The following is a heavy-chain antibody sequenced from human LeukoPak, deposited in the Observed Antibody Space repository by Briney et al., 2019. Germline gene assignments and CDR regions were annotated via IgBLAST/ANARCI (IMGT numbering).Heavy chain of an antibody. CDR1: DGSISSSSYY. V-gene: IGHV4-39*07. CDR2: IYYSGST. Sequence: SETLSLTCTVSDGSISSSSYYWGWIRQPPGKGLEWIGSIYYSGSTYYNPSLKSRVTISVDTSKNQFSLKLSSVSAADTAIYYCARGAFDLWGRGTLVTVSA. J-gene: IGHJ2*01. CDR3: ARGAFDL.